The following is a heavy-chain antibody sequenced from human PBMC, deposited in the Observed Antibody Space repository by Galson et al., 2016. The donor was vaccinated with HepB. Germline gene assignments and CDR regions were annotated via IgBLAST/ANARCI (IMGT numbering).Heavy chain of an antibody. CDR2: IYYSGST. CDR1: GGSTAGYY. Sequence: SETLSLTCTVSGGSTAGYYWSWIRQAPGKGLEWIAYIYYSGSTNYNPSLRSRVTISIDPSKRQFFLQLRSVTAADTARYFCAREKLLEAFDLWGRGTMVTVSS. CDR3: AREKLLEAFDL. D-gene: IGHD3-10*01. J-gene: IGHJ3*01. V-gene: IGHV4-59*01.